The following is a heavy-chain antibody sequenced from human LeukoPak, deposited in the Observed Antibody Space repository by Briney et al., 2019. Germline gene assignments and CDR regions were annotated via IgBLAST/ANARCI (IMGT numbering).Heavy chain of an antibody. J-gene: IGHJ4*02. Sequence: AGGSLRLSCAASGFTFDDYTMHWVRQAPGKGLEWVSLISWDGGSTYYADSVKGRFTISRDNSKNSLYLQMNSLRTEDTALYYCAKGYSSGWYGGAADYWGQGTLVTVFS. V-gene: IGHV3-43*01. CDR3: AKGYSSGWYGGAADY. CDR1: GFTFDDYT. D-gene: IGHD6-19*01. CDR2: ISWDGGST.